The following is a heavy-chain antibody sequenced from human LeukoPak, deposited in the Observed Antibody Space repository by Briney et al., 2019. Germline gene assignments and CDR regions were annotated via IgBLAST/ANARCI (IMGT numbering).Heavy chain of an antibody. D-gene: IGHD6-13*01. CDR3: ARVGIAAAGYNWFDP. J-gene: IGHJ5*02. V-gene: IGHV3-74*01. CDR1: GFTFSSYW. CDR2: INSDGSST. Sequence: GGSLRLSCAASGFTFSSYWMHWVRQAPGKGLVWVSRINSDGSSTSYADSVKGRFTISRDNAKNTLYLQMNSLRAEDTAVYYCARVGIAAAGYNWFDPWGQGTLVTVSS.